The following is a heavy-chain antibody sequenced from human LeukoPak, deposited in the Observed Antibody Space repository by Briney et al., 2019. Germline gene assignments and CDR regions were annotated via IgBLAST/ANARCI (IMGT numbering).Heavy chain of an antibody. CDR3: ARDKDSGYDLFYYGMDV. CDR2: TYYRSKWYN. V-gene: IGHV6-1*01. CDR1: GDSVSSNSAA. Sequence: SQTLSLTCAISGDSVSSNSAAWNWIRQSPSRGLEWLGRTYYRSKWYNDYAVSVKSRITINPDTSKNQFSLQLNSVTAADTAVYYCARDKDSGYDLFYYGMDVWGQGTTVTVSS. D-gene: IGHD5-12*01. J-gene: IGHJ6*02.